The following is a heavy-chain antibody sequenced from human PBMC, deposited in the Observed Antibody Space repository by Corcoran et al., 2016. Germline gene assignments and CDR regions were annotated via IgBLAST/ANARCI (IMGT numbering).Heavy chain of an antibody. CDR2: ISSSSSYI. CDR3: ASAGNYYDSSGYFDY. CDR1: GFTFSSYS. D-gene: IGHD3-22*01. J-gene: IGHJ4*02. Sequence: EVQLVESGGGLVKPGGSLRLSCAASGFTFSSYSMNWVRQAPGKGLEWVSSISSSSSYIYYADSVKGRFTISRANAKNSLYLQMNSLRAEDTAVYYCASAGNYYDSSGYFDYWGQGTLVTVSS. V-gene: IGHV3-21*01.